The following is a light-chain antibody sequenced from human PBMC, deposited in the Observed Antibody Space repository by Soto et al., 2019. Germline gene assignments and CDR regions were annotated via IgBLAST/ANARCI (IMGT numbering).Light chain of an antibody. CDR1: SSDVGGYNY. J-gene: IGLJ1*01. CDR3: SSYTSSSTRV. V-gene: IGLV2-14*01. Sequence: QSALTQPASVSGSPGQSITISCTGTSSDVGGYNYVSWYQQHPGKAPKLMIYDVSNRPSGVSNRFSGSKSGNTASLTISGLQADDEADYYCSSYTSSSTRVFVTGTKVTVL. CDR2: DVS.